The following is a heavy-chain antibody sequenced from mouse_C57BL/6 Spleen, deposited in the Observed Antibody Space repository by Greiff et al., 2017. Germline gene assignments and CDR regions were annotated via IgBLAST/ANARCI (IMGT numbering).Heavy chain of an antibody. CDR3: ARYGYDIYYYAMDY. J-gene: IGHJ4*01. CDR1: GYTFTDYN. D-gene: IGHD2-2*01. Sequence: EVQLQQSGPELVKPGASVKMACKASGYTFTDYNMHWVKQSHGKSLEWIGYINPNNGGTSYNQKFKGKATLTVNKSSSTAYMELRSLTSEDSAVYYCARYGYDIYYYAMDYWGQGTSVTVSS. CDR2: INPNNGGT. V-gene: IGHV1-22*01.